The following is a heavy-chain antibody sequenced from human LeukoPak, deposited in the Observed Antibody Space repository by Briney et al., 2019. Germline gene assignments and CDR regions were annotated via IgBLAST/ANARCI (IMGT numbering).Heavy chain of an antibody. V-gene: IGHV4-39*07. CDR3: ARGGPNYYDSSGVAY. J-gene: IGHJ4*02. Sequence: SSETLSLTCTVSGGSISSSSYYWGWIRQPPGKGLEWIGSIYYSGSTYYNPSLKSRVTISVDTSKNQFSLKLSSVTAADTAVYYCARGGPNYYDSSGVAYWGQGTLVTVSS. CDR2: IYYSGST. D-gene: IGHD3-22*01. CDR1: GGSISSSSYY.